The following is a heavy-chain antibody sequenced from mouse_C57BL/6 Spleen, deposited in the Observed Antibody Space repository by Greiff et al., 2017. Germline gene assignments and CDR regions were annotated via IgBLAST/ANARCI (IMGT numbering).Heavy chain of an antibody. D-gene: IGHD1-1*01. CDR3: ARSILLLRYGAMDY. CDR1: GYTFTDYN. V-gene: IGHV1-22*01. Sequence: EVQLQQSGPELVKPGASVKMSCKASGYTFTDYNMHWVKQSHGKSLEWIGYINPNNGGTSYNQKFKGKATLTVNKSSSTAYMELRSLTSEDSAVYYCARSILLLRYGAMDYWGQGTSVTVSS. CDR2: INPNNGGT. J-gene: IGHJ4*01.